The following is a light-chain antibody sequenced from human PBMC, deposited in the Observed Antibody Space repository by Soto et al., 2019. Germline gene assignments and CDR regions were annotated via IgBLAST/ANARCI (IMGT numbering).Light chain of an antibody. Sequence: SYELAQPPSVSVAPGKTASITCGGNNIGSKSVHWYQQKPGQAPVVVISYDSDRPSGIPERFSGSNSGNTATLTISRVEAGDEADYYCQVWDSSSALVVFGGGTKVTVL. CDR1: NIGSKS. V-gene: IGLV3-21*04. J-gene: IGLJ2*01. CDR2: YDS. CDR3: QVWDSSSALVV.